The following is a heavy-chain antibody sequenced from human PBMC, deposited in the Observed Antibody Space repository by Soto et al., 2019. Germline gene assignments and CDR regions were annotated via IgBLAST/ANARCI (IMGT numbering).Heavy chain of an antibody. CDR3: ARVGVATDDY. V-gene: IGHV4-34*01. CDR2: INHSGST. Sequence: SETLSLTCAVYGGSFSGYYWSWIRQPPGKGLEWIGEINHSGSTNYNPSLKSRVTISVDTSKNQFSLKLSSVTAADTAVYYCARVGVATDDYWGQGTLVTVSS. D-gene: IGHD3-3*01. J-gene: IGHJ4*02. CDR1: GGSFSGYY.